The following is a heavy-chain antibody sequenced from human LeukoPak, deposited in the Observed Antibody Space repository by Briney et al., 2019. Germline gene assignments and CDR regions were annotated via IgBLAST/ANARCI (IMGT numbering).Heavy chain of an antibody. CDR1: GYTFTGYY. V-gene: IGHV1-2*02. D-gene: IGHD6-6*01. Sequence: ASVKVSCKASGYTFTGYYMHWVRRAPGQGLEWMGWINPNSGGTNYAQKFQGRVTMTRHTSISTAYMELSRLRSDDTAVYYCARDGGRRQLGLAGYWGQGTLVTVSS. CDR2: INPNSGGT. J-gene: IGHJ4*02. CDR3: ARDGGRRQLGLAGY.